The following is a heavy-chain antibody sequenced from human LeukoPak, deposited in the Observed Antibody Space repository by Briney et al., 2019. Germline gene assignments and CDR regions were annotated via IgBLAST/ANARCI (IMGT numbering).Heavy chain of an antibody. CDR1: GFTLSNAW. Sequence: GGSLRLSCAASGFTLSNAWMSWVRQAPGKGLEWVGRIKSKTDGGTTDYAAPVKGRFTISRDDSKNTLYLQMNSLKTEDTAVYYCTTRIATVTYGSDYWGQGTLVTVSS. J-gene: IGHJ4*02. D-gene: IGHD4-17*01. CDR3: TTRIATVTYGSDY. CDR2: IKSKTDGGTT. V-gene: IGHV3-15*01.